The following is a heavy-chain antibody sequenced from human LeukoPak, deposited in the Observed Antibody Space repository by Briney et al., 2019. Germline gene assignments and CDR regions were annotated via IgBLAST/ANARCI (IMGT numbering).Heavy chain of an antibody. CDR1: GFTFSSYW. V-gene: IGHV3-74*01. CDR2: INSDGSST. D-gene: IGHD3-10*01. Sequence: PGGSLRLSCAASGFTFSSYWVHWVRQAPGKGLVWVSRINSDGSSTSYADSVKGRFTISRDNAKNTLYLQMNSLRAEDTAVYYCARVSYYYGSGSYRPTAVYYFDYWGQGTLVTVSS. J-gene: IGHJ4*02. CDR3: ARVSYYYGSGSYRPTAVYYFDY.